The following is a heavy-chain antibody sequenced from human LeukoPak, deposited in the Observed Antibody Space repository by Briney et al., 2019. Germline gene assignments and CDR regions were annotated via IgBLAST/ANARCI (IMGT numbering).Heavy chain of an antibody. CDR2: INHSGST. V-gene: IGHV4-34*01. CDR1: GGSFSDYY. J-gene: IGHJ4*02. D-gene: IGHD5-24*01. Sequence: SETLSLTCAVYGGSFSDYYWSWIRQPPGKGLEWIGEINHSGSTNYNPSPKSRVTISVDTSKNQFSLKLRSVTAADTAVYYCARHRGYNPPDNWGQGTLVTVSS. CDR3: ARHRGYNPPDN.